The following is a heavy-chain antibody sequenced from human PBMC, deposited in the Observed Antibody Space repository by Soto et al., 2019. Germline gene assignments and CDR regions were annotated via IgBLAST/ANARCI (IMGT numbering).Heavy chain of an antibody. CDR3: ARDGPLQNIVVAGDFDY. D-gene: IGHD6-19*01. J-gene: IGHJ4*02. CDR2: ISSSSSYT. V-gene: IGHV3-11*06. CDR1: GFTFSDYY. Sequence: PGGSLRLSCAASGFTFSDYYMSWIRQAPGKGLEWVSYISSSSSYTNYADSVKGRFTISRDNAKNSVYLQMSSLRAEDTAVYFCARDGPLQNIVVAGDFDYWGQGTRVTVSS.